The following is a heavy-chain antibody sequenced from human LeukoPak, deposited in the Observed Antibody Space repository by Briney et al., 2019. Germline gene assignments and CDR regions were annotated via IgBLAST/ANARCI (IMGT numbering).Heavy chain of an antibody. CDR3: AKDGHYCTATTCYSSWFDP. CDR1: GFSFDEYT. CDR2: IGYDGATT. V-gene: IGHV3-43*01. D-gene: IGHD1/OR15-1a*01. J-gene: IGHJ5*02. Sequence: HPGGSLRLSCEASGFSFDEYTMHWVRQAPGKGLEWVSLIGYDGATTYYADSVRGRFTVSRDNSKNSLFLQMSSLRTDDTGFYYCAKDGHYCTATTCYSSWFDPWGQGTLVTVSS.